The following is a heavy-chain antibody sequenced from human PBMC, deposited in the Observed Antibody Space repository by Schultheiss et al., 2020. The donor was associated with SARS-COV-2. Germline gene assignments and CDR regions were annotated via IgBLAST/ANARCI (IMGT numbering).Heavy chain of an antibody. Sequence: SETLSLTCTVSGGSISSSSYYWGWIRQPPGKGLEWIGEINHSGSTNYNPSLKSRVTMSADTSKNQFSLKLSSVTAADTAVYFCASESGSGSYDYWGQGTLVTVSS. J-gene: IGHJ4*02. CDR2: INHSGST. CDR1: GGSISSSSYY. CDR3: ASESGSGSYDY. V-gene: IGHV4-39*07. D-gene: IGHD1-26*01.